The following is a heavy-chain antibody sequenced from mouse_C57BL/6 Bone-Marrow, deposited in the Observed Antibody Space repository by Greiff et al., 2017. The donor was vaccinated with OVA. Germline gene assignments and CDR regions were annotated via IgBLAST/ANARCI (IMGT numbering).Heavy chain of an antibody. J-gene: IGHJ4*01. CDR3: AREGAYDYGDAMDY. V-gene: IGHV5-12*01. CDR1: GFTFSDYY. CDR2: ISNGGGST. Sequence: DVMLVESGGGLVQPGGSLKLSCAASGFTFSDYYMYWVRQTPEKRLEWVAYISNGGGSTYYPDTVKGRFTISRDNTKNTLYLQMSRLKAEDTAMYYCAREGAYDYGDAMDYWGQGTSVTVSS. D-gene: IGHD2-4*01.